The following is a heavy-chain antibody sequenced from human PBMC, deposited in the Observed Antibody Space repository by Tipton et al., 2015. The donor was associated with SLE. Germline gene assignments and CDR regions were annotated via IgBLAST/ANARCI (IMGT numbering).Heavy chain of an antibody. CDR3: ARDRDYDGRTYYEAFDY. J-gene: IGHJ4*02. CDR2: INPYSGGI. CDR1: GYTFTAYF. Sequence: QLVQSGAEVKKPGASVKVSCTASGYTFTAYFLHWVRQAPGQGLEWMGWINPYSGGINYAQKFQGRVTMTRDTSISTAYMELSRLRSDDTAVYYCARDRDYDGRTYYEAFDYWGQGTLVTVSS. D-gene: IGHD3-10*01. V-gene: IGHV1-2*02.